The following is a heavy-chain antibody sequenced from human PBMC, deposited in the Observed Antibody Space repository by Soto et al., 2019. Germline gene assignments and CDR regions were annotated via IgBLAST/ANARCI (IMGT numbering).Heavy chain of an antibody. CDR2: ISAYNGNT. D-gene: IGHD2-2*02. CDR3: ARPLDGYCSSTSCYTACDY. CDR1: GYTFTSYG. J-gene: IGHJ4*02. V-gene: IGHV1-18*01. Sequence: QVQLVQSGAEVKKPGASVKVSCKASGYTFTSYGISWVRQAPGQGLEWMGWISAYNGNTNYAQKLQGRVTMTTDTSTSTAYMELRSLRSDDTAVYYCARPLDGYCSSTSCYTACDYWGQGPLVTVSS.